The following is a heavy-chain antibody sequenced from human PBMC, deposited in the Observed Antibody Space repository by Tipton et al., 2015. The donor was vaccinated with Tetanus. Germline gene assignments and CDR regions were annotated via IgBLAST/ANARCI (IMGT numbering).Heavy chain of an antibody. CDR1: GEALGSGDHY. D-gene: IGHD3-3*01. Sequence: GEALGSGDHYWTRIRQSPGKGLEWIGYISHNGAAYYNPSLKSRVVISVDTSKNQFSLRLNSVTAADTAVFYCARVFGNNGYYLNFDYWGQGALVTVSS. CDR2: ISHNGAA. V-gene: IGHV4-30-4*01. J-gene: IGHJ4*02. CDR3: ARVFGNNGYYLNFDY.